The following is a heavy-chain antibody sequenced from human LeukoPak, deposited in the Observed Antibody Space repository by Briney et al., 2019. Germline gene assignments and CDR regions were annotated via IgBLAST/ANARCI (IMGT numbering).Heavy chain of an antibody. Sequence: QPGGSLRLSCAASGFTFNIYAMSWVRQAPGKGLEWVSSISSDARRTYYAESVKGRFTISRDNSKNTVYLQMSCLRAGDTAVYSCAKGGLGAVDYFDPWGQGTLVTVSS. CDR2: ISSDARRT. CDR3: AKGGLGAVDYFDP. V-gene: IGHV3-23*01. D-gene: IGHD6-19*01. CDR1: GFTFNIYA. J-gene: IGHJ5*02.